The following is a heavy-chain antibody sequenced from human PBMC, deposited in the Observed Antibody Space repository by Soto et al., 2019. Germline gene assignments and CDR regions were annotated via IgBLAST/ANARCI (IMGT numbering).Heavy chain of an antibody. CDR1: GGSISSSSYY. CDR2: IYYSGST. D-gene: IGHD3-22*01. CDR3: ARHHYYYDSSGYYYRGAAGSSYNWFDP. V-gene: IGHV4-39*01. Sequence: SETLSLTCTVSGGSISSSSYYWGWIRQPPGKGLEWIGSIYYSGSTYYNPSLKSRVTISVDTSKNQFSLKLSSVTAADTAVYYCARHHYYYDSSGYYYRGAAGSSYNWFDPWGQGTLVTVSS. J-gene: IGHJ5*02.